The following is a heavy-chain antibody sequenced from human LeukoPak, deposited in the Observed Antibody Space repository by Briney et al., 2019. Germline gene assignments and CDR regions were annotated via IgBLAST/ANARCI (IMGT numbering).Heavy chain of an antibody. CDR1: GYTFTGYH. J-gene: IGHJ6*03. CDR3: ARSPTRISSSWYPKHYYYYYMDV. Sequence: GASVKVSCKASGYTFTGYHMYWVRHAPGQGLVWMGWINPNSGGTNYAQKIQGRVTLTRDTSISTAYMELSRLRSDDTAVYYCARSPTRISSSWYPKHYYYYYMDVWGKGTTVTVSS. D-gene: IGHD6-13*01. V-gene: IGHV1-2*02. CDR2: INPNSGGT.